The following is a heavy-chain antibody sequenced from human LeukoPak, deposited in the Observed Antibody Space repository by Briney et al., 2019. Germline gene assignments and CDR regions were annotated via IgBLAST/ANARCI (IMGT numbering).Heavy chain of an antibody. CDR1: GFTFSSYA. D-gene: IGHD5-12*01. J-gene: IGHJ4*02. Sequence: GRSLRLSCAASGFTFSSYAMHWVRQAPGKGREWVAVISYDGSNKYYADSGKGRFTLSRDNSKNTLYLQMNSLRAEDTAVYYCATELGGYADYWGQGTLVTVSS. CDR2: ISYDGSNK. CDR3: ATELGGYADY. V-gene: IGHV3-30*01.